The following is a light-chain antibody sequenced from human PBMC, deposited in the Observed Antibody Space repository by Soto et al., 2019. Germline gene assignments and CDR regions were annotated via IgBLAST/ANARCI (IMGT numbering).Light chain of an antibody. Sequence: EIVLTQSPATLSLSPGERATLSCRASQSVSSYLAWYQQKPGQAPRLLIYDASNRATGIPARFSGGGSGTVFTLTIRSIEPEDFTVYNCQQRFNWSRFTYGQGTKLEIK. V-gene: IGKV3-11*01. CDR1: QSVSSY. CDR3: QQRFNWSRFT. J-gene: IGKJ2*01. CDR2: DAS.